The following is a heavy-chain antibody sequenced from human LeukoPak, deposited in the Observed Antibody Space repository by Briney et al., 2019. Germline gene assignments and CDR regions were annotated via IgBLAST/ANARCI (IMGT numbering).Heavy chain of an antibody. V-gene: IGHV4-39*07. CDR2: IFYSGST. J-gene: IGHJ4*02. CDR3: ARSYYVWGSYRPRGYFDY. Sequence: SETLSLTCTVSGGSISTSNYYWGWIRQPPGKGLEWIGNIFYSGSTYYSPSLRSRVTISLDTSRNQFSLKLNSVTAADTAVYYCARSYYVWGSYRPRGYFDYWGQGTLVTVSS. CDR1: GGSISTSNYY. D-gene: IGHD3-16*02.